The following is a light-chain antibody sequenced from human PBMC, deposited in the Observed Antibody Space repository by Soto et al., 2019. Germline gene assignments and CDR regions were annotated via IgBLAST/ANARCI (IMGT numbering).Light chain of an antibody. Sequence: EIVLTQSPGTLSLSPGERATLSCRASQSVASNYLAWYQQKPGQAPRLLIFGASSRATGIPDKFSGSGSGTDFTLTIGRLEPEDFAVYYCQRYGSPSWTFGQGTKVEIK. J-gene: IGKJ1*01. CDR3: QRYGSPSWT. CDR2: GAS. CDR1: QSVASNY. V-gene: IGKV3-20*01.